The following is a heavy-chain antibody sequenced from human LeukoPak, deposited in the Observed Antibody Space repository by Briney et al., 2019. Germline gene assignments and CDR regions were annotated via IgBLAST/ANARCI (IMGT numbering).Heavy chain of an antibody. Sequence: GGSLRLSCAASGFTFSKHGMNWVRQAPGKGLEWVSGVSPSGDIRYYADSVKGRFTISRDNSKNTLYLQMNSLRAEDTAVYYCAKSEYDILTGYYTELDYWGQGTLVTVSS. D-gene: IGHD3-9*01. CDR2: VSPSGDIR. J-gene: IGHJ4*02. CDR3: AKSEYDILTGYYTELDY. V-gene: IGHV3-23*01. CDR1: GFTFSKHG.